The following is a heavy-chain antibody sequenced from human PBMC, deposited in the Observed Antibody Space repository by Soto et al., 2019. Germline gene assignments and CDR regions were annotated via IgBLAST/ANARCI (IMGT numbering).Heavy chain of an antibody. CDR1: GGPVSSGSYY. Sequence: PSETLSLTCTVSGGPVSSGSYYWSWIRQPPGKGLEWIGYIYYSGSTNYNPSLKSRVTISVDTSKNQFSLKLSSVTAADTAVYYCARGVFQWGQGTLVTVSS. CDR2: IYYSGST. J-gene: IGHJ4*02. CDR3: ARGVFQ. V-gene: IGHV4-61*01. D-gene: IGHD2-21*01.